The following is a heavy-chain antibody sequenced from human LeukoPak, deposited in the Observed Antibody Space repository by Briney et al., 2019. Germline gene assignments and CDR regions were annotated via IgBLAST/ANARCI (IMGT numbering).Heavy chain of an antibody. Sequence: SETLSLTCTVSGGSISSYYWSWIRQPAGKGLEWIGRIYTSGSTNYNPSLKSRVTMSVDTSENQFSLKLRSVTAEDTAVYYCARGKNGRILWFGETHSPRYYYYYYYMDVWGKGTTVTVSS. D-gene: IGHD3-10*01. J-gene: IGHJ6*03. CDR1: GGSISSYY. CDR3: ARGKNGRILWFGETHSPRYYYYYYYMDV. V-gene: IGHV4-4*07. CDR2: IYTSGST.